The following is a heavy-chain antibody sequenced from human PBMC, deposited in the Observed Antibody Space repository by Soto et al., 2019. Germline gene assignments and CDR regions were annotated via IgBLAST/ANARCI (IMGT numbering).Heavy chain of an antibody. D-gene: IGHD4-17*01. CDR3: ARDRPNYGDYGTSDY. CDR1: GYTFTSYG. Sequence: QVQLVQSGAEVKKPGASVKVSCKASGYTFTSYGISWVRQAPGQGLEWMGWISAYNGNTNYAQKLQGRVTMTTDTSTSKAYMELRSLRSDDTAVYYCARDRPNYGDYGTSDYWGQGTLVTVSS. V-gene: IGHV1-18*01. CDR2: ISAYNGNT. J-gene: IGHJ4*02.